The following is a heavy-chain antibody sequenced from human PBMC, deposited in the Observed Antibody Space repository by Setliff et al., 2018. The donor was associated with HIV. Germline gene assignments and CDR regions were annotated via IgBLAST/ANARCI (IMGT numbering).Heavy chain of an antibody. CDR3: ARHPSYSSDHPPLYFDY. V-gene: IGHV4-39*01. CDR2: IYYSGRT. Sequence: TLSLTCTFSGGSLSSGAYYWGWIRQPPGKGLEWIGSIYYSGRTYYNPSLKSRLTISVDTFKNHFSLTLNSVTAADTAVYYCARHPSYSSDHPPLYFDYWGQGTLVTVSS. D-gene: IGHD6-19*01. J-gene: IGHJ4*02. CDR1: GGSLSSGAYY.